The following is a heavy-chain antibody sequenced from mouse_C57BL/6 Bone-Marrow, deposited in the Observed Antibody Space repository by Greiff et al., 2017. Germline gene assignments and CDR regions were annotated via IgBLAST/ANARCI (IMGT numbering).Heavy chain of an antibody. V-gene: IGHV5-6*01. J-gene: IGHJ1*03. CDR2: ISSGGSYT. CDR1: GFTFSSYG. Sequence: EVQRVESGGDLVKPGGSLKLSCAASGFTFSSYGMSWVRQTADKRLELVATISSGGSYTYYPDSVKGRFTISRDNAKNTLYLQMSSLKSEDTAMYYCARRGRRGYFDVWGTGTTVTVSS. D-gene: IGHD1-1*02. CDR3: ARRGRRGYFDV.